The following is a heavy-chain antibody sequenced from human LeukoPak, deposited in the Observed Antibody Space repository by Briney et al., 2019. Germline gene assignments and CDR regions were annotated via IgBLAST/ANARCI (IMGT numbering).Heavy chain of an antibody. CDR1: GGSFSGYY. D-gene: IGHD3-10*01. J-gene: IGHJ4*02. CDR3: ARQRRGSGSYYNRVNDY. V-gene: IGHV4-34*01. CDR2: INHSGST. Sequence: SETLSLTCAVYGGSFSGYYWSWIRQPPGEGLEWIGEINHSGSTNYNPSLKSRVTISVDTSKNQFSLKLSSVTAADTAVYYCARQRRGSGSYYNRVNDYWGQGTLVTVSS.